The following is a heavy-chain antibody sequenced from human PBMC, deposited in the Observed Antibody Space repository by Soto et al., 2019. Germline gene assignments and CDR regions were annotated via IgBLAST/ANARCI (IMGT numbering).Heavy chain of an antibody. CDR2: IDPSDSYT. V-gene: IGHV5-10-1*01. D-gene: IGHD3-22*01. Sequence: PGESLKISCKGSGYSFTSYWISWVRQMPGKGLEWMGRIDPSDSYTNYSPSFQGHVTISADKSISTAYLQWSSLKASDTAMYYCATEYYYDSSGCQWDYWGQGTLVTVSS. J-gene: IGHJ4*02. CDR3: ATEYYYDSSGCQWDY. CDR1: GYSFTSYW.